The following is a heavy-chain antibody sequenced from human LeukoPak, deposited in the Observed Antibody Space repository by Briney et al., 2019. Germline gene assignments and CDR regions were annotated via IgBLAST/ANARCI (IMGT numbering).Heavy chain of an antibody. D-gene: IGHD3-22*01. CDR2: IIPIFGTA. CDR3: ARDSSGYYADPNWFDP. J-gene: IGHJ5*02. CDR1: GYTFTSYG. V-gene: IGHV1-69*13. Sequence: ASVKVSCKASGYTFTSYGISWVRQAPGQGLEWMGGIIPIFGTANYAQKFQGRVTITADESTSTAYMELSSLRSEDTAVYYCARDSSGYYADPNWFDPWGQGTLVTVSS.